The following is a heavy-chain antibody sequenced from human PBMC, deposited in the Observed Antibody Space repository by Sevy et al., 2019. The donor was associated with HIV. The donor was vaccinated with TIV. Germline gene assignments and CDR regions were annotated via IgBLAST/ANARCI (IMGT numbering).Heavy chain of an antibody. D-gene: IGHD6-19*01. J-gene: IGHJ4*02. CDR3: ARDAGYSTGWYAGY. CDR2: MSYDGSTR. V-gene: IGHV3-30*09. Sequence: GGSLRLSCAASGFSISPYAFHWVRQAPGKGLEWVALMSYDGSTRYYADSAKGRFAISKDNSKNTLYLQMNSLRLEDTAIYYCARDAGYSTGWYAGYWGQGTLVTVS. CDR1: GFSISPYA.